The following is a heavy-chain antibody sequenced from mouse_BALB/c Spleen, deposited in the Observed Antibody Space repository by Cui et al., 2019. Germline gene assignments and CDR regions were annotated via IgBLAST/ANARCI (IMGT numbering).Heavy chain of an antibody. V-gene: IGHV1-72*01. CDR2: IDPNSGGI. Sequence: AQLQQPGAEPVKPGASVKRACKASGYTFTSYWMHWVKQRPGRGLEWIGRIDPNSGGIKYNEKFKSKATLTVDKPSSTAYMQLSSLTSEDSAVYYCARYDYYGSSYFDYWGQGTTLTVSS. CDR3: ARYDYYGSSYFDY. J-gene: IGHJ2*01. D-gene: IGHD1-1*01. CDR1: GYTFTSYW.